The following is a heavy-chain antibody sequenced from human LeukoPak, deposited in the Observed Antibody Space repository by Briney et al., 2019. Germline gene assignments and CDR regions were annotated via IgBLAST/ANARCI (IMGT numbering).Heavy chain of an antibody. CDR1: GFTFSTSA. J-gene: IGHJ6*02. CDR3: AKGRSLPHYYYYGMDV. V-gene: IGHV3-23*01. Sequence: GGSLRLSCAASGFTFSTSAMNWVRQAPGKGLEWVSVIGGSGDTTYYADSVRGRFTISRDNFKNTLYLQMNSMTAEDTAIYYCAKGRSLPHYYYYGMDVWGQGTTVTASS. CDR2: IGGSGDTT.